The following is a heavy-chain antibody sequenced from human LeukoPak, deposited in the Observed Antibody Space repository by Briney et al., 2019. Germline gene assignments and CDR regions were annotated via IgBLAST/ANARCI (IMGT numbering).Heavy chain of an antibody. CDR3: ARGGRISWIQLFDY. Sequence: SETLSLTCAVYGGSFSGYYWSWIRQPPGKGLEWIGEINHSGSTNYNPSLKSRVTISVDTSKSQFSLKLSSVTAVDTAVYYCARGGRISWIQLFDYWGQGTLVTVSS. J-gene: IGHJ4*02. CDR2: INHSGST. D-gene: IGHD5-18*01. V-gene: IGHV4-34*01. CDR1: GGSFSGYY.